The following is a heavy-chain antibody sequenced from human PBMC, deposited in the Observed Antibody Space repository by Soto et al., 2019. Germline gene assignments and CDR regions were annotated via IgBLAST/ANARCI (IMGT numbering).Heavy chain of an antibody. CDR2: ISWNSGSI. V-gene: IGHV3-9*01. Sequence: EVQLVESGGGLVQPGRSLRLSCAASGFTFDDYAMHWVRQAPGKGLEWVSGISWNSGSIGYADSVKGRFTISRDNAKNSLYLQMNSLRAEDTALYYCAKDPETTPGWGQGTLVTVSS. CDR3: AKDPETTPG. J-gene: IGHJ4*02. CDR1: GFTFDDYA.